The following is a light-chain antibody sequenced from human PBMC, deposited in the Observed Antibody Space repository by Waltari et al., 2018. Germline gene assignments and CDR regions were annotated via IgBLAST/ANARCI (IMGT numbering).Light chain of an antibody. CDR1: DIGRQT. CDR2: YDS. V-gene: IGLV3-21*04. Sequence: SSVLTQPPSVSAAPGKTARVICGGNDIGRQTGHWYQQKPGQAPVVVISYDSDRPSGIPERFAGSNSGDTATLTIRRVEAGDEADYYCQVWDSSNDHPVVFGGGTKLTVL. J-gene: IGLJ2*01. CDR3: QVWDSSNDHPVV.